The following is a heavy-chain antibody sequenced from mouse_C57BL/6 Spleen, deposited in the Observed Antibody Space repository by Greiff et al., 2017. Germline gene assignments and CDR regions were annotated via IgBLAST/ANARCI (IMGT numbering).Heavy chain of an antibody. J-gene: IGHJ3*01. CDR3: ARRNYYGSSGAWFAY. CDR1: GYTFTSYW. V-gene: IGHV1-50*01. Sequence: QVQLQQPGAELVKPGASVKLSCKASGYTFTSYWMQWVKQRPGQGLEWIGEIDPSDSYTNYNQKFKGKATLTVDTSSGTAYMQLSSLTSEDSAVYYCARRNYYGSSGAWFAYWGQGTLVTVSA. D-gene: IGHD1-1*01. CDR2: IDPSDSYT.